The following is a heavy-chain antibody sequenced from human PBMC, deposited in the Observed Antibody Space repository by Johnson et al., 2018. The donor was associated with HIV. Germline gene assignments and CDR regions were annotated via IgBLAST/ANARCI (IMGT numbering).Heavy chain of an antibody. D-gene: IGHD6-13*01. CDR1: GFTFSNYG. J-gene: IGHJ3*02. CDR2: IWFDGSNK. V-gene: IGHV3-33*01. CDR3: AGGGAAAGTWDAFDM. Sequence: QVQLVESGGGVVQPGGSLRLSCAASGFTFSNYGMHWVRQAPGKGLEWVAVIWFDGSNKYYADSVKGRFTISRDNSKNTLYLQMNSLRAEDTAVYYCAGGGAAAGTWDAFDMWGRGTLVTVSS.